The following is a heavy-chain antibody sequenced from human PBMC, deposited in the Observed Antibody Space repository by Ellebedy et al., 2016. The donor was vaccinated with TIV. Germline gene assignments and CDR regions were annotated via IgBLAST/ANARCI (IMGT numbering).Heavy chain of an antibody. V-gene: IGHV3-74*01. D-gene: IGHD7-27*01. CDR1: GFTFSNYW. Sequence: PGGSLRLSCAASGFTFSNYWIHWVRQGPGKGLVWLSGINHDGIDTFYADSVKGRFTIFRANAQNTLYLQMDSLRVDDTAVYYCATLGGERDYWGQGTQVTVAS. CDR2: INHDGIDT. J-gene: IGHJ4*02. CDR3: ATLGGERDY.